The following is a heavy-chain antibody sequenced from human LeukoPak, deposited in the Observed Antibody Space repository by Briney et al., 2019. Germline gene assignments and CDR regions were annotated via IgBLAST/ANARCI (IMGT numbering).Heavy chain of an antibody. J-gene: IGHJ6*02. CDR3: ARVGTIVGATSPLMDV. V-gene: IGHV4-61*01. CDR1: GGSVSSGSYY. CDR2: IYYSGST. Sequence: SETLSLTCTVSGGSVSSGSYYWSWIRQPPGKGLEWLGYIYYSGSTNYNPSLKSRVTISVDTSKNQFSLKLSSVTAADTAVYYCARVGTIVGATSPLMDVWGQGTTVTVSS. D-gene: IGHD1-26*01.